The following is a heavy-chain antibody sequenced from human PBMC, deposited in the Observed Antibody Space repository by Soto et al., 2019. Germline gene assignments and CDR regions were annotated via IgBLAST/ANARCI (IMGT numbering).Heavy chain of an antibody. J-gene: IGHJ6*03. CDR1: GFTFSSYW. CDR2: VSSDGSST. CDR3: ARSTTHSYYYYMDV. V-gene: IGHV3-74*01. Sequence: PGGSLRLSCAASGFTFSSYWIHWVRQAPGKGLVWVSRVSSDGSSTTYADSVKGRFTISRDNAKNTLYLQMNSLRAEDTAVYYCARSTTHSYYYYMDVWGKGTTVTVSS. D-gene: IGHD4-4*01.